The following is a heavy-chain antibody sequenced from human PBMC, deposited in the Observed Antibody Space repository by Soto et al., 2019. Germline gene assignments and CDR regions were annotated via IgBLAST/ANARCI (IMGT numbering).Heavy chain of an antibody. CDR3: ARSIAVASFYGMDV. CDR1: GGSISSYY. Sequence: QVQLQESGPGLVKPSETLSLTCTVSGGSISSYYWSWFRQPPGKGLEWIAYIYYSGNTNYNPTDYNPPLKSRVTRSVDTSKNQFSLKLSSVTAADTAVYYCARSIAVASFYGMDVWGQGTTVTVSS. CDR2: IYYSGNT. D-gene: IGHD6-19*01. J-gene: IGHJ6*02. V-gene: IGHV4-59*01.